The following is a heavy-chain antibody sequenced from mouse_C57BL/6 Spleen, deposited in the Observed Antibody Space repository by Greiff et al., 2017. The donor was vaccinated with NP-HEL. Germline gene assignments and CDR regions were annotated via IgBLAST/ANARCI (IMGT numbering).Heavy chain of an antibody. CDR3: ARGYGSTLFDY. V-gene: IGHV3-6*01. Sequence: EVQLQESGPGLVKPSQSLSLTCSVTGYSITSGYYWNWIRQFPGNKLEWMGYISYDGSNNYNPSLKNRISITRDTSKNQFFLKLNSVTTEDTATYYCARGYGSTLFDYWGQGTTLTVSS. J-gene: IGHJ2*01. D-gene: IGHD1-1*01. CDR1: GYSITSGYY. CDR2: ISYDGSN.